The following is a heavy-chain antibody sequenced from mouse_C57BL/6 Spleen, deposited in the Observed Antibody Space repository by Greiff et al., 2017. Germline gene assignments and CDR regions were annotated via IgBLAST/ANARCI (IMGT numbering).Heavy chain of an antibody. CDR1: GFTFSDYG. CDR3: AKAVVAQGYFDY. V-gene: IGHV5-17*01. Sequence: EVMLVESGGGLVKPGGSLKLSCAASGFTFSDYGMHWVRQAPEKGLEWVAYISSGSSTIYYADTVKGRFTISRDNAKNTLFLQMTSLRSEDTAMYYCAKAVVAQGYFDYWGQGTTLTVSS. J-gene: IGHJ2*01. D-gene: IGHD1-1*01. CDR2: ISSGSSTI.